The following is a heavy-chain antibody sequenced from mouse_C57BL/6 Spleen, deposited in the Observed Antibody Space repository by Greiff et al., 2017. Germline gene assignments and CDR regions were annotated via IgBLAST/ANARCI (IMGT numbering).Heavy chain of an antibody. CDR3: ARLFNDYDGDYFDY. V-gene: IGHV1-82*01. CDR1: GYAFSSST. J-gene: IGHJ2*01. D-gene: IGHD2-4*01. CDR2: IYPGDGDT. Sequence: QVQLQQSGPELVKPGASVKISCKASGYAFSSSTIHWLKQRPGKGLEWIGRIYPGDGDTKYNEKFKGKATLTADKSSSTAYMQLSSLTSEDSAVYFCARLFNDYDGDYFDYWGEGTTLTVSS.